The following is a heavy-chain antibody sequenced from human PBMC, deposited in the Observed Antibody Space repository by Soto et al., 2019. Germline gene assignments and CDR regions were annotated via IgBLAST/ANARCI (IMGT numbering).Heavy chain of an antibody. CDR1: GYSFTSYW. D-gene: IGHD6-19*01. CDR3: AIRGASQWLKF. CDR2: IYTGDSDT. Sequence: PGESLKISCKGSGYSFTSYWIVWVRQVPGKGLEWMGIIYTGDSDTRYSPSFQGQVAISADKSISTAYLQWSSLKASDTAIYYCAIRGASQWLKFWGQGTLVTVSS. V-gene: IGHV5-51*01. J-gene: IGHJ4*02.